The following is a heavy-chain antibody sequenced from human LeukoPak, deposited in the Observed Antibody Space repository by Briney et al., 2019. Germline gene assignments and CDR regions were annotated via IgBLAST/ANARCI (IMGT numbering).Heavy chain of an antibody. J-gene: IGHJ4*02. V-gene: IGHV4-34*01. D-gene: IGHD5-24*01. CDR3: ARRHRDGYNCY. Sequence: SETLSLTCAVYGESFSGYYWSWIRQPPGKGLEWIGETYHNGNTNYNPSLKSRVTISVDTSKNQFSLKLSSVTAADTAVYYCARRHRDGYNCYWGQGTLVTVSS. CDR1: GESFSGYY. CDR2: TYHNGNT.